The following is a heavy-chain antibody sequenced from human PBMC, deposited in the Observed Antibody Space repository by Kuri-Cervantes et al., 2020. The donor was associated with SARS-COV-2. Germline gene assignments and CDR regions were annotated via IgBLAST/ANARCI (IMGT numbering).Heavy chain of an antibody. J-gene: IGHJ4*02. CDR1: GGSISSHY. CDR2: IYYSGST. CDR3: ARHGTGYDFWSGYYGGDY. V-gene: IGHV4-59*08. D-gene: IGHD3-3*01. Sequence: GSLRLSCTVSGGSISSHYWSWIRQPPGKGLEWIGYIYYSGSTNYNPSLKSRVTISVDTSKNQFSLKLSSVTAADTAVYYCARHGTGYDFWSGYYGGDYWGQGTLVTVSS.